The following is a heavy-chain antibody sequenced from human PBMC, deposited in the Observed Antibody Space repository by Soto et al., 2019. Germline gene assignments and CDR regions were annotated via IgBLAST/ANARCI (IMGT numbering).Heavy chain of an antibody. J-gene: IGHJ4*02. V-gene: IGHV4-59*08. CDR2: VHSNGNT. D-gene: IGHD3-22*01. CDR1: GDSISNYY. CDR3: ARSREMYYYDSSGYYAH. Sequence: SETLSLTCTVSGDSISNYYWAWIRQPPGKGLEWIGYVHSNGNTHHNPSLKSRVTISMDTSKNQFSLNLNSVTAADTAVYYCARSREMYYYDSSGYYAHWGQGTLVTVS.